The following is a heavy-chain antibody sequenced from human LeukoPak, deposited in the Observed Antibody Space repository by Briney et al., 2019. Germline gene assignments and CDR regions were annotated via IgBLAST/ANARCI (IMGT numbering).Heavy chain of an antibody. CDR3: AIEVSCSLNY. Sequence: ASVKVSCKVSGSSLSELSMHWVRQPPGKGLEWMGGFDPVDSETIYSQKFQGRVTMTEDTSTDTAYMELINLTSEDTAVYYCAIEVSCSLNYWGQGTLVTVSS. J-gene: IGHJ4*02. D-gene: IGHD2-2*01. V-gene: IGHV1-24*01. CDR2: FDPVDSET. CDR1: GSSLSELS.